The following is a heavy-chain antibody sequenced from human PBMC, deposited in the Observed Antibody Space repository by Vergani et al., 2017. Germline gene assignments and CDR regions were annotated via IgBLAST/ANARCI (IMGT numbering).Heavy chain of an antibody. J-gene: IGHJ4*02. CDR2: IYYSGST. CDR1: GGSISSSSYY. V-gene: IGHV4-39*01. CDR3: ATDWSYYYGSGEG. Sequence: QVQLQESGPGLVKPSETLSLTCTVSGGSISSSSYYWGWIRQPPGKGLEWIGSIYYSGSTYYNPSLKSRVTISVDTSKNQFSLKLSSVTAADTAVYYCATDWSYYYGSGEGWGQGTLVTVSS. D-gene: IGHD3-10*01.